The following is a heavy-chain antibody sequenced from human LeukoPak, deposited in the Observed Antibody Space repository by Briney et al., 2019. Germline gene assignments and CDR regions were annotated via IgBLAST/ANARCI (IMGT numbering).Heavy chain of an antibody. CDR3: ARAGGYGDYVGWFDP. J-gene: IGHJ5*02. CDR2: IHTSGST. D-gene: IGHD4-17*01. CDR1: GGSISGYY. V-gene: IGHV4-4*07. Sequence: SETLSLTCTVSGGSISGYYWSWIRQPAGKGLEWIGRIHTSGSTNYNPSLKSRVTMSADTSKNQFSLKLTSVTAADTAVYYCARAGGYGDYVGWFDPWGQGTLVTVSS.